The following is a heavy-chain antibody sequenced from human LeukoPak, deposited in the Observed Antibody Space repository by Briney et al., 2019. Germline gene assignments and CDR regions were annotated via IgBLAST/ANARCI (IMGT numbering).Heavy chain of an antibody. CDR1: GGSISSYY. V-gene: IGHV4-4*07. J-gene: IGHJ4*02. CDR3: ARDRGSFWSGYYSTFDY. D-gene: IGHD3-3*01. Sequence: SETLSLTCTVSGGSISSYYWSWIRQPAGKGLEWIGRIYTSGSTNYNPSLKSRVTMSVDTSKNQFSLKLSSVTAADTAVYYCARDRGSFWSGYYSTFDYWGQGTLVTVSS. CDR2: IYTSGST.